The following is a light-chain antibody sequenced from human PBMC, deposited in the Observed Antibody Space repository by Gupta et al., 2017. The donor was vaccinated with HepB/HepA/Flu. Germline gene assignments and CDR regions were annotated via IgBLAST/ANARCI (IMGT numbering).Light chain of an antibody. CDR3: QQEACSPIT. J-gene: IGKJ5*01. V-gene: IGKV3-20*01. CDR1: QSIRSTY. CDR2: DVS. Sequence: EIVLTQSPGTLSLSPGESATLSCRASQSIRSTYLAWYQQKPGQAPRLVIYDVSKRASGIPDRFGGSGSGTDFTLTISRLEPEDFAVYYCQQEACSPITFGQGTRMEIK.